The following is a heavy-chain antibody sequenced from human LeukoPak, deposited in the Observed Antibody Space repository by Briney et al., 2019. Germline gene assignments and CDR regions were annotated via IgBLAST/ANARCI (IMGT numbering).Heavy chain of an antibody. J-gene: IGHJ4*02. CDR2: ISYDGSNK. V-gene: IGHV3-30*18. Sequence: GGSLRLSCAASGFTFSSYGMHWVRQAPGKGLEWVAVISYDGSNKYYADSVKGRFTISRDNSKNTLYLQMNRLRAEDTAVYYCAKDRFGNWGRGTLVTVSS. D-gene: IGHD3-3*01. CDR1: GFTFSSYG. CDR3: AKDRFGN.